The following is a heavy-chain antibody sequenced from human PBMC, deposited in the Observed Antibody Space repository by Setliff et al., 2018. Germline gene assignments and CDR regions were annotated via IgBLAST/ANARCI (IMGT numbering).Heavy chain of an antibody. Sequence: PGGSLRLSCAASGFTFSHFAVTWVRQSPGRGLEWVSSISGSGGVTNYGDSVRGRFTISRDNAKNTVYLEVNSLRAEDTAKYYCAKDPNGDYVGAFDSWGRGTLVTVSS. V-gene: IGHV3-23*01. D-gene: IGHD4-17*01. CDR1: GFTFSHFA. CDR3: AKDPNGDYVGAFDS. CDR2: ISGSGGVT. J-gene: IGHJ5*01.